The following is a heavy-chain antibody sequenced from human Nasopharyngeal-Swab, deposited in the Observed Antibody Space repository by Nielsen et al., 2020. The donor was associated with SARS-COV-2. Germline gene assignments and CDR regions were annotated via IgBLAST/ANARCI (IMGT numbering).Heavy chain of an antibody. D-gene: IGHD6-19*01. Sequence: RQAPGKALECLALIYWYDDKRYNPSLKTRLTITKDTSKNEVVLTMTNTDPVYTATYLCALRQVGSGGWDVGVFDYWGLGTLVTVSS. V-gene: IGHV2-5*01. CDR3: ALRQVGSGGWDVGVFDY. J-gene: IGHJ4*02. CDR2: IYWYDDK.